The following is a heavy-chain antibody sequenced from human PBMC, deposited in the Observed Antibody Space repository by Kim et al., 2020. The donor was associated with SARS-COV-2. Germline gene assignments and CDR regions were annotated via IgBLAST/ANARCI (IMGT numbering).Heavy chain of an antibody. J-gene: IGHJ6*02. CDR3: AREDYGMDV. V-gene: IGHV4-34*13. CDR2: GTT. Sequence: GTTNPNPSLTRPVTISLNTSKNQFSLKLSSVPAADTAVYYCAREDYGMDVWGQGTKVTVSS.